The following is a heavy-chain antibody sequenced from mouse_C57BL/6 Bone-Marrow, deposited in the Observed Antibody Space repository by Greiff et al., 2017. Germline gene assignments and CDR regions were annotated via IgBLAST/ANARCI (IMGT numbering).Heavy chain of an antibody. CDR2: INPSNGGT. D-gene: IGHD1-1*01. Sequence: QVQLQQPGTELVKPGASVKLSCKASGYTFTSYWMHWVKQRPGQGLEWIGNINPSNGGTNYNEKFKSKATLTADKSSSTAYMQLSSLTSEDSAVYYGAREGIGGSSYYVDYWGQGTTLTVSS. J-gene: IGHJ2*01. CDR1: GYTFTSYW. CDR3: AREGIGGSSYYVDY. V-gene: IGHV1-53*01.